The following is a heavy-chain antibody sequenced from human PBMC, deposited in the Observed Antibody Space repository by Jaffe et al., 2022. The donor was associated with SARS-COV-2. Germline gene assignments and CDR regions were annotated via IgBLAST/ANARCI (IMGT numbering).Heavy chain of an antibody. CDR3: ARNGERYFDWLLDYYYYMDV. CDR2: INPSGGST. Sequence: QVQLVQSGAEVKKPGASVKVSCKASGYTFTSYYMHWVRQAPGQGLEWMGIINPSGGSTSYAQKLQGRVTMTRDTSTSTVYMELSSLRSEDTAVYYCARNGERYFDWLLDYYYYMDVWGKGTTVTVSS. D-gene: IGHD3-9*01. V-gene: IGHV1-46*04. CDR1: GYTFTSYY. J-gene: IGHJ6*03.